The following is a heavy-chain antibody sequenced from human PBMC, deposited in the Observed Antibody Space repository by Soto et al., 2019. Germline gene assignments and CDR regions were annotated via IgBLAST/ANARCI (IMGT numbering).Heavy chain of an antibody. Sequence: PGGSLSLSCAASGFTLSSYWMSWVRQAPGKGLEWVANIKQDGSEKYYVDSVKGRFTISRDNAKNSLYLQMNSLRAEDTAVYYCARATYYYDSSGYYYPNWGQGTLVTVSS. J-gene: IGHJ4*02. D-gene: IGHD3-22*01. CDR3: ARATYYYDSSGYYYPN. CDR2: IKQDGSEK. CDR1: GFTLSSYW. V-gene: IGHV3-7*03.